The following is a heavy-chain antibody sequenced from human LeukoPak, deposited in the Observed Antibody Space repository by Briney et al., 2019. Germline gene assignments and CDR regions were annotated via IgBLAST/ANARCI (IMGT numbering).Heavy chain of an antibody. V-gene: IGHV3-23*01. D-gene: IGHD2-15*01. CDR2: ISDSGGST. Sequence: GGSLRLSCAASGFTFSSYAMSWVRQAPGKGLEWVSSISDSGGSTYYADSVKGRFTISRDNSKNTLYPQMNSLRAEDTAVYYCAKDGYCSGGSCYLWYFDYWGQGTLVTVSS. CDR1: GFTFSSYA. J-gene: IGHJ4*02. CDR3: AKDGYCSGGSCYLWYFDY.